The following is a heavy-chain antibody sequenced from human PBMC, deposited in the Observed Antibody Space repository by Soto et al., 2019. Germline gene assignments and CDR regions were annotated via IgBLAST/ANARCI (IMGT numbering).Heavy chain of an antibody. CDR2: IYYSGST. J-gene: IGHJ4*02. Sequence: PSETLSLTCTASGGSISSYSWSWIRQPPGKRLEWIGYIYYSGSTNYNPSLKSRVTISVDTSKNLFSLKLSSVTAADTAVYYCAREDILTGFFDYWGQGTLVTVSS. CDR1: GGSISSYS. V-gene: IGHV4-59*01. D-gene: IGHD3-9*01. CDR3: AREDILTGFFDY.